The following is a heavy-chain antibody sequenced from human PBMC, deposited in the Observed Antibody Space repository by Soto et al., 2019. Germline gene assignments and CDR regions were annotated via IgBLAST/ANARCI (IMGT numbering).Heavy chain of an antibody. CDR3: ARDLGYYDSSGYFDY. Sequence: GGSLRLSCAASGFTFSDSYMSWIRQAPGKGLEWVSYISSSDSIIYYSDSVKGRFIISRDNAKNSLYLQMNSLRAEDTAVYYCARDLGYYDSSGYFDYWGQGTLVTVSS. J-gene: IGHJ4*02. CDR2: ISSSDSII. V-gene: IGHV3-11*01. D-gene: IGHD3-22*01. CDR1: GFTFSDSY.